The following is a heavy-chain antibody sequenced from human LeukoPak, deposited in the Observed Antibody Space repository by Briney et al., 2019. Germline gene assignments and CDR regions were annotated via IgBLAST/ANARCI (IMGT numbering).Heavy chain of an antibody. Sequence: GGSLRLSCAASGFTFSSYAMSWVRQAPGKGPEWVSAISGSGGSTYYADSVKGRFTISRDNSKNTLYLQMNSLRAEDTAVYYCAASPSGSYYKTFDYWGQGTLVTVSS. D-gene: IGHD1-26*01. CDR1: GFTFSSYA. J-gene: IGHJ4*02. CDR3: AASPSGSYYKTFDY. V-gene: IGHV3-23*01. CDR2: ISGSGGST.